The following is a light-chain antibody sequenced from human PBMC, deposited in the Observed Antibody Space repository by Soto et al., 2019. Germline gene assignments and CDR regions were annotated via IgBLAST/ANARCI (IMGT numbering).Light chain of an antibody. Sequence: IVMTQSPLSLPVTPVEPASISCRSSQSLLHSNGFNYLDWYLQKPGQSPQLLIYLGSTRATGIPARFSGSGSGTEFTLTISSLQSEDFAVYYCQQYNNWPPWTFGQGTKVDIK. J-gene: IGKJ1*01. CDR2: LGS. CDR1: QSLLHSNGFNY. CDR3: QQYNNWPPWT. V-gene: IGKV2-28*01.